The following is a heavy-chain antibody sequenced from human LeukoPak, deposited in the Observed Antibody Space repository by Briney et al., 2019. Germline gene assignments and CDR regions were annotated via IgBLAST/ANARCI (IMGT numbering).Heavy chain of an antibody. J-gene: IGHJ5*02. CDR3: ARARTGFDL. CDR2: IYYSGST. V-gene: IGHV4-39*07. D-gene: IGHD1-1*01. Sequence: SETLSLTCTVSGGSIISSSYYWGWIRQPPGKGLEWIGSIYYSGSTYYNPSLKSRVTMSVDTSKNQLSLKLSSVTAADSAVYYCARARTGFDLWGQGALVTVSS. CDR1: GGSIISSSYY.